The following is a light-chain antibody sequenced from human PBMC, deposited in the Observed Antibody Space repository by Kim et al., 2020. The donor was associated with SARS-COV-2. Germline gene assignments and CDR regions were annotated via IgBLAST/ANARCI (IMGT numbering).Light chain of an antibody. Sequence: VSPGQTASITCPGDKLGDKYACWYQQKPGQSPVLVIYQDSKRPSGIPERFSGSNSGNTATLTISGTQAMDEADYYCQAWDSSTAVFGGGTQLTVL. J-gene: IGLJ3*02. V-gene: IGLV3-1*01. CDR2: QDS. CDR3: QAWDSSTAV. CDR1: KLGDKY.